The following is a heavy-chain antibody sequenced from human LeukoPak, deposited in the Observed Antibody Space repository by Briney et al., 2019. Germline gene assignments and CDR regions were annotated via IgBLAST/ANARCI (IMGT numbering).Heavy chain of an antibody. Sequence: PGGSLRLSCAASGFTFSRYWMSWVRQGPGKGLEWVANIKHDGIEKYYVDSVKGRFTISRDNAENSLYLQVNSLRAEDTAVYYCWGSSSWGQGTLVTVSS. CDR2: IKHDGIEK. J-gene: IGHJ4*02. D-gene: IGHD3-16*01. CDR3: WGSSS. CDR1: GFTFSRYW. V-gene: IGHV3-7*01.